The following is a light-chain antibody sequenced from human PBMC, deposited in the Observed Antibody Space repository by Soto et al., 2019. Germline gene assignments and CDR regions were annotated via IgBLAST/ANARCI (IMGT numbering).Light chain of an antibody. J-gene: IGLJ1*01. CDR1: SSDVGGYNF. Sequence: QSALTQPASVSGSPGQSITISCTGTSSDVGGYNFVTWYQQHPGEAPKLMIHDVSSRASGVPNRFPGSKSGTTASLTISGLQAEDEAEYYCCSYASSTSYVFGTGTNVTVL. CDR3: CSYASSTSYV. V-gene: IGLV2-14*03. CDR2: DVS.